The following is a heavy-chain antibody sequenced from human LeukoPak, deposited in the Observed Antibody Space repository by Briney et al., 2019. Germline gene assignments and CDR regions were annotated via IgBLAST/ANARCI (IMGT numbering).Heavy chain of an antibody. Sequence: SETLSLTCTVSGGSISSSSYYWDWSRQPPGKGLEWIGSIYYSGNTYYNPSLKSRVTISVDTSKNQFSLNLSSVTAADTAVYYCARDYSGAGTVGATSGYWGQGTLVTVSS. J-gene: IGHJ4*02. D-gene: IGHD1-26*01. CDR2: IYYSGNT. CDR1: GGSISSSSYY. CDR3: ARDYSGAGTVGATSGY. V-gene: IGHV4-39*02.